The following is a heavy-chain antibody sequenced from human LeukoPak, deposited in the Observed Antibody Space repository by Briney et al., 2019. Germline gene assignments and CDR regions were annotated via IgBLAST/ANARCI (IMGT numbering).Heavy chain of an antibody. D-gene: IGHD3-3*01. CDR1: GFTISSYW. V-gene: IGHV3-7*01. CDR2: VDPDGSGK. CDR3: AREGYDFWSGYSFYFDY. Sequence: GGSLRLSCAASGFTISSYWMNWVRQAPGKGLEWVANVDPDGSGKYYIDSVKGRFTVSRDNAKNSLYLQMNSLRAEDTAVYYCAREGYDFWSGYSFYFDYWGQGTLVTVSS. J-gene: IGHJ4*02.